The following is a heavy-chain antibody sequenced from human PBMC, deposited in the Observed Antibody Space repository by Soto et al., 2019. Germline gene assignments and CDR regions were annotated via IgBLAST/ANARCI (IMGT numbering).Heavy chain of an antibody. D-gene: IGHD3-10*01. Sequence: QVQLVESGGAVVQPGRSLRLSCAASGFRFNSYGMHWVRQAPGKGLEWVAIIYYDGSNKYYAESVKGRFSISRDNSKNMVYLQMDSLTAEDTAVFYCARDGAFGESGAWWFDLWGRGTLVTVSS. CDR1: GFRFNSYG. V-gene: IGHV3-33*01. CDR3: ARDGAFGESGAWWFDL. J-gene: IGHJ2*01. CDR2: IYYDGSNK.